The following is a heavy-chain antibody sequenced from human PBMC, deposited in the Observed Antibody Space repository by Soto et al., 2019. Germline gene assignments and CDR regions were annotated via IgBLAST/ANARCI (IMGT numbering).Heavy chain of an antibody. CDR3: ARGYLQSVSDIVVVPAAKGAAYYYGMDV. CDR1: GGTFSSYA. J-gene: IGHJ6*02. D-gene: IGHD2-2*01. V-gene: IGHV1-69*06. CDR2: IIPIFGTA. Sequence: SVKVSCKASGGTFSSYAISWVRQAPGQGLEWMGGIIPIFGTANYAQKFQGRVTITADKSTSTAYMELSSLRSEDTAVYYCARGYLQSVSDIVVVPAAKGAAYYYGMDVWGQGTTVTVSS.